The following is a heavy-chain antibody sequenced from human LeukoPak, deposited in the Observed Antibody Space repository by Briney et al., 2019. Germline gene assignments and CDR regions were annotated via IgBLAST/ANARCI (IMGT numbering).Heavy chain of an antibody. D-gene: IGHD3-10*01. Sequence: ASVKVSCKASGYTFTGYYMHWVRQAPGQGLEWMGWINPNSGGTNYAQKFQGRVTMTRDTSISTAYMELSRLRSDDTAVYYCARGSTAGWFGELLFEGLDYWGQGTLVTVSS. J-gene: IGHJ4*02. CDR2: INPNSGGT. V-gene: IGHV1-2*02. CDR3: ARGSTAGWFGELLFEGLDY. CDR1: GYTFTGYY.